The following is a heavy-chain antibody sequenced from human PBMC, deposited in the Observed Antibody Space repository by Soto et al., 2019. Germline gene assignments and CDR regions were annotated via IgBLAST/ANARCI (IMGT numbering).Heavy chain of an antibody. J-gene: IGHJ6*02. D-gene: IGHD6-6*01. V-gene: IGHV4-30-4*08. CDR2: ILYSGTA. CDR1: GGSFSSSGYY. CDR3: ARWLVVDRGFYYSAMDV. Sequence: QVQLQESGPGLVKPSQSLSLTCSVSGGSFSSSGYYWSWIRQPPGKGLEWIGYILYSGTAYYNPSLKSRVTISIDTSKYQFTMRLNSVTAADTAVYYCARWLVVDRGFYYSAMDVWGQGTTVTVSS.